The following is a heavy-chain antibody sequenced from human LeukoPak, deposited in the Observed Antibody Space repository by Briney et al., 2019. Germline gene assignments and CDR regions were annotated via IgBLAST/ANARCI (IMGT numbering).Heavy chain of an antibody. Sequence: GGSLRLSCAASGFTFSSYGMHWVRQAPGKGLEWVAVIWYDGSNKYYADSVKGRFTISRDNSKNMLYLQMNSLRAEDTAVYYCAKDVDTAMVNWGQGTLVTVSS. V-gene: IGHV3-33*06. D-gene: IGHD5-18*01. CDR2: IWYDGSNK. CDR3: AKDVDTAMVN. J-gene: IGHJ4*02. CDR1: GFTFSSYG.